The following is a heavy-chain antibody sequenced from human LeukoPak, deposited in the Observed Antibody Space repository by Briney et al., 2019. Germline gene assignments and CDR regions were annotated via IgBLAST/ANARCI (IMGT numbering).Heavy chain of an antibody. CDR3: ARYLRKLYGRGGDYYFYMDV. J-gene: IGHJ6*03. Sequence: PGGSLGLSCAASGFTFDDYGMSWVRQVPGKGLEWVSGINWNGSGAGYADSVKGRFTISRDNAKNSLYLQMNSMKAEDTALFYCARYLRKLYGRGGDYYFYMDVWGKGTTVTVSS. D-gene: IGHD4-17*01. CDR1: GFTFDDYG. V-gene: IGHV3-20*04. CDR2: INWNGSGA.